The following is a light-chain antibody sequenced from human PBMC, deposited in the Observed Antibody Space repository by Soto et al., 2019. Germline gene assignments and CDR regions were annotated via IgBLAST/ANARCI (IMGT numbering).Light chain of an antibody. CDR2: DAS. V-gene: IGLV7-46*01. CDR3: LLSYRGTRV. CDR1: TGAVTSSHY. J-gene: IGLJ3*02. Sequence: QAVVTQEPSLTVYPGGTVTLTCGSSTGAVTSSHYAYWFQQKPGQAPRTLISDASNKPSWTPARFSGSLLGGKAALTLSGAQTEDEADYYCLLSYRGTRVFGGGTKLTVL.